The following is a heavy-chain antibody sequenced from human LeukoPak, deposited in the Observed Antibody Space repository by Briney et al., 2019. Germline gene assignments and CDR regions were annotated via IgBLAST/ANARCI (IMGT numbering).Heavy chain of an antibody. J-gene: IGHJ4*02. V-gene: IGHV3-30-3*01. D-gene: IGHD1-26*01. CDR3: ARDRIVGAGY. CDR2: ISYDGSNK. Sequence: GRSLRLSCAASGFTFSSYAMHWVRQAPGKGLEWVAVISYDGSNKYYADSVKGRFTISRDNSKNTLYLQMNSLRAEDMAVYYCARDRIVGAGYWGQGTLVTVSS. CDR1: GFTFSSYA.